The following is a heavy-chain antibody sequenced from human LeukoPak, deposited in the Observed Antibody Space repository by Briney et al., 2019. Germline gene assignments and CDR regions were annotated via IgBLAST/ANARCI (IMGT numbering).Heavy chain of an antibody. CDR3: ARDHYDISEYVTY. V-gene: IGHV1-18*01. Sequence: AASVKVSCKASGGTFSSYAISWVRQAPGQGLEWMGWISAYNGNTNYAQKFQGRVTMTTDTSTSTAYMELRSLRSDDTAVYYCARDHYDISEYVTYWGQGTLVTVSS. J-gene: IGHJ4*02. CDR2: ISAYNGNT. CDR1: GGTFSSYA. D-gene: IGHD3-22*01.